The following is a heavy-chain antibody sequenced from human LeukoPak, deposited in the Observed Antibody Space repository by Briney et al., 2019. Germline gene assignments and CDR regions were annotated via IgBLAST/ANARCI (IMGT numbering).Heavy chain of an antibody. V-gene: IGHV1-8*01. J-gene: IGHJ4*02. CDR3: ARDRGYCSSTSCYWFDY. Sequence: ASVKVSCTASGYTFTSYDINWVRQATGQGLEWMGWMNPNSGNTGYAQKFQGRVTITADESTSTAYMELSSLRSEDTAVYHCARDRGYCSSTSCYWFDYWGQGTLVTVSS. CDR2: MNPNSGNT. CDR1: GYTFTSYD. D-gene: IGHD2-2*01.